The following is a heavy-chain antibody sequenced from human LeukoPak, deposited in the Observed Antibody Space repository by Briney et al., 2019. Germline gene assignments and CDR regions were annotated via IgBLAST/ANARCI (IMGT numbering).Heavy chain of an antibody. CDR1: GFTFSSYG. V-gene: IGHV3-23*01. J-gene: IGHJ4*02. CDR2: ISGSGGTT. CDR3: AKDRYSGNYHQSGDFSY. D-gene: IGHD1-26*01. Sequence: GGTLRLSCAASGFTFSSYGMSWVRQAPGKGLEWVSAISGSGGTTYYADSVKGRFTVSRDNSKNTLYLQMNSLRAEDAALYYCAKDRYSGNYHQSGDFSYWGQGTLVTVSS.